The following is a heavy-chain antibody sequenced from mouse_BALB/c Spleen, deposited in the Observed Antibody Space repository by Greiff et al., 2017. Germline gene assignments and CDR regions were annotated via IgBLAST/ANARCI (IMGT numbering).Heavy chain of an antibody. Sequence: VQLQESGPGLVAPSQSLSITCTVSGFSLTSYGVHWVRQPPGKGLEWLGVIWAGGSTNYNSALMSRLSISKDNSKSQVFLKMNSLQTDDTAMYYCARELREYYYAMDYWGQGTSVTVSS. CDR1: GFSLTSYG. CDR3: ARELREYYYAMDY. D-gene: IGHD1-1*01. J-gene: IGHJ4*01. V-gene: IGHV2-9*02. CDR2: IWAGGST.